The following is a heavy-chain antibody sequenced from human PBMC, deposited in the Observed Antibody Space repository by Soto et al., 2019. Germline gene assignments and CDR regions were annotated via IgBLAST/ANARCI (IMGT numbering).Heavy chain of an antibody. CDR3: ARSSTSRDGYNRPFDY. CDR2: IVSSSTYI. V-gene: IGHV3-21*01. Sequence: GGSLRLSCAASGFTFSSYAMSWVRQAPGKGLEWVSSIVSSSTYIYYAASVRGRFTISRDNAKNSLYLQMNSLRAEDTAVYYCARSSTSRDGYNRPFDYWGQGTLVTVSS. J-gene: IGHJ4*02. CDR1: GFTFSSYA. D-gene: IGHD5-12*01.